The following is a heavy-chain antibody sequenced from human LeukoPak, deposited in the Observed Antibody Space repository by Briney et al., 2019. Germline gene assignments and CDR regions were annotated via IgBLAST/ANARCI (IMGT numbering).Heavy chain of an antibody. J-gene: IGHJ4*02. V-gene: IGHV3-30-3*01. CDR1: GFTFSSYA. CDR2: ISYDGSNK. CDR3: ARVIGYSSSSPVFDY. Sequence: GGSLRLSCAASGFTFSSYAMHWVRQAPGKGLEWVAVISYDGSNKYYADSVKGRFSISRDNAKNSLYLEINSLRAEDTAVYYCARVIGYSSSSPVFDYWGQGTLVTVSS. D-gene: IGHD6-6*01.